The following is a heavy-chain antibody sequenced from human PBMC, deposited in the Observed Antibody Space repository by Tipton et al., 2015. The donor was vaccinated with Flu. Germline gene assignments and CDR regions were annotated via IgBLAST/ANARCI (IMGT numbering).Heavy chain of an antibody. Sequence: TLSLTCTVSGDSISSYYWSWIRQPPGKGLEWIGYIFYNGSANYNPSLKSRVTISADSPKNQFSLMLTSVTAADTAVYYCARTTYDYTNFGTPGAYGMDVWGQGITVTVFS. D-gene: IGHD4-11*01. V-gene: IGHV4-59*01. CDR3: ARTTYDYTNFGTPGAYGMDV. J-gene: IGHJ6*02. CDR2: IFYNGSA. CDR1: GDSISSYY.